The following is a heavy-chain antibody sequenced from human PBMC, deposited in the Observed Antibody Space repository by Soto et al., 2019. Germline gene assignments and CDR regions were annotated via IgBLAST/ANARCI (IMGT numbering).Heavy chain of an antibody. J-gene: IGHJ4*02. Sequence: EVQVVESGGGLVQPGGSLRLSCAVSGFTFSNYWMTWVRQAPGKGLEWVAYMNQDGSQIYYVDSLRGRFTISRDNAKNSLYLQMNSLRVDETAVYYCARDRGPNTLDYWGQGTLVTVSS. D-gene: IGHD2-2*02. CDR2: MNQDGSQI. V-gene: IGHV3-7*01. CDR3: ARDRGPNTLDY. CDR1: GFTFSNYW.